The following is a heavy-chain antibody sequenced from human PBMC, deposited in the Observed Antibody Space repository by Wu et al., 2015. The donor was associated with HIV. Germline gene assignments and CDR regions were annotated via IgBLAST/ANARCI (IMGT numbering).Heavy chain of an antibody. CDR3: ATSRYGSGSYYNPWAFDI. D-gene: IGHD3-10*01. CDR1: GYTFTSYG. J-gene: IGHJ3*02. CDR2: ISAYNGNT. Sequence: QVQLVQSGAEVKKPGASVKVSCKASGYTFTSYGISWVRQAPGQGLEWMGWISAYNGNTNYAQKLQGRVTMTTDTSTSTAYMELRSLRSDDTAVYYCATSRYGSGSYYNPWAFDIWGQGTMVTVSS. V-gene: IGHV1-18*01.